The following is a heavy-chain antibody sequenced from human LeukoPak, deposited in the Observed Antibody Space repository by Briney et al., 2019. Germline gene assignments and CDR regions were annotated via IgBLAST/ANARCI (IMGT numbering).Heavy chain of an antibody. D-gene: IGHD3-22*01. V-gene: IGHV3-23*01. CDR1: GFTFSSYA. CDR3: AKALVDYYDSSGYPLGGMDV. J-gene: IGHJ6*02. CDR2: ISGSGGST. Sequence: GGSLRLSCAASGFTFSSYATSWVRQAPGKGLEWVSAISGSGGSTYYADSVKGRFTISRDNSKNTLYLQMNSLRAEDTAVYYCAKALVDYYDSSGYPLGGMDVWGQGTTVTVSS.